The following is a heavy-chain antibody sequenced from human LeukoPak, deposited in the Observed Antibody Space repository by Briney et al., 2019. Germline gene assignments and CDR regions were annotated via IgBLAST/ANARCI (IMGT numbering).Heavy chain of an antibody. D-gene: IGHD1-26*01. CDR3: ARIIVGATFDY. CDR1: GGSMNTYF. Sequence: SETLSLTCTVSGGSMNTYFWSWIRQPPGKGLEWIGFVDYTGSTNYSPSLKSRVTISVDTSKNQFSLKLSSVTAADTAVYYCARIIVGATFDYWGQGTLVTVSS. V-gene: IGHV4-59*08. CDR2: VDYTGST. J-gene: IGHJ4*02.